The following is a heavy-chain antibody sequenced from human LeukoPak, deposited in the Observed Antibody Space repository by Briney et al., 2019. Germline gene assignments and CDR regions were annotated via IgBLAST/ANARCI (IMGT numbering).Heavy chain of an antibody. CDR3: ARDISVAVTNLAYY. V-gene: IGHV1-2*06. Sequence: ASVKVSCKASGYTFTGYYMHWVRQAPGQGLEWMGRINPNSGGTNYAQKLQGRVTMTTDTSTSTAYMELRSLRSDDTAVYYCARDISVAVTNLAYYWGQGTLVTVSS. CDR1: GYTFTGYY. CDR2: INPNSGGT. J-gene: IGHJ4*02. D-gene: IGHD6-19*01.